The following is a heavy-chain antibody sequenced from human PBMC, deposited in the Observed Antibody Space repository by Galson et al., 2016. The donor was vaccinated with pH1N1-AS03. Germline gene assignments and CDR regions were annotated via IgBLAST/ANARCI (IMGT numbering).Heavy chain of an antibody. J-gene: IGHJ4*02. CDR3: ARPRVGNSRWGVED. CDR1: GFTFSRHA. CDR2: ISYDGSNK. V-gene: IGHV3-30*04. D-gene: IGHD6-13*01. Sequence: SLRLSCAASGFTFSRHAMHWVRQPPGKGLEWVAVISYDGSNKYYADSVKGRFTISRDNSKNTLYLQMNSLRVEDTAVYYCARPRVGNSRWGVEDWGQGTLVTVSS.